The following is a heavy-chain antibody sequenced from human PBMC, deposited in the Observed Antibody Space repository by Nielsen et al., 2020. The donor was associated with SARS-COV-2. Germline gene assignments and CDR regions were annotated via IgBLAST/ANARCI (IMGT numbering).Heavy chain of an antibody. CDR3: ANQYIQGIAAVLT. V-gene: IGHV7-4-1*02. CDR2: INTNTGNP. D-gene: IGHD6-13*01. CDR1: GYTFTSYA. J-gene: IGHJ5*02. Sequence: ASVKVSCKASGYTFTSYAMHWVRQAPGQGLEWMGWINTNTGNPTYAQGFTGRFVFSLDTSVSTAYLQISSLKAEDTAVYYCANQYIQGIAAVLTWGQGTLVTVSS.